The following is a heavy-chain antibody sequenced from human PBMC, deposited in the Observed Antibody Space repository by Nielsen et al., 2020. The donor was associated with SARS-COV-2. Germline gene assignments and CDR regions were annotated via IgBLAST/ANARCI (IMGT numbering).Heavy chain of an antibody. CDR2: MNPNSGNT. V-gene: IGHV1-8*01. CDR3: ARDRITMIVVVITIYYYYYYMDV. CDR1: GYTFTSYD. Sequence: ASVKVSCKASGYTFTSYDINWVRQATGQGLEWMGWMNPNSGNTGYAQKFQGRVTMTRNTSISTAYMELSSLRSGDTAVYYCARDRITMIVVVITIYYYYYYMDVWGKGTTVTVSS. D-gene: IGHD3-22*01. J-gene: IGHJ6*03.